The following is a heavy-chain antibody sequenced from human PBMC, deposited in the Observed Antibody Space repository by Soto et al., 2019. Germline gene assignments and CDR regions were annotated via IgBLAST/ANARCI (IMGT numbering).Heavy chain of an antibody. J-gene: IGHJ1*01. CDR2: ISANGQGI. CDR3: AKDRNYPRDQFHN. CDR1: GFTFNNYG. D-gene: IGHD1-7*01. Sequence: QPGGSLRLSCAASGFTFNNYGMSWVRQSPGKGLEWVSAISANGQGIYYADSVKGRFIISGDSSKNTVFLHMDSLTAEDTAVYYCAKDRNYPRDQFHNWGQGTLVTVSS. V-gene: IGHV3-23*01.